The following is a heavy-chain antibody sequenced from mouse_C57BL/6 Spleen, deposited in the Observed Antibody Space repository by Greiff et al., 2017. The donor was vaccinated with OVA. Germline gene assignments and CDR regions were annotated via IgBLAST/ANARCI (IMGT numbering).Heavy chain of an antibody. J-gene: IGHJ2*01. CDR3: TRYDYDAYYFDY. D-gene: IGHD2-4*01. V-gene: IGHV1-15*01. CDR2: IDPETGGT. Sequence: VQLQQSGAELVRPGASVTLSCKASGYTFTDYEMHWVKQTPVHGLEWIGAIDPETGGTAYNQKFKGKSILTADKSSSTAYMELRSLTSADSAVYYCTRYDYDAYYFDYWGQGTTLTVSS. CDR1: GYTFTDYE.